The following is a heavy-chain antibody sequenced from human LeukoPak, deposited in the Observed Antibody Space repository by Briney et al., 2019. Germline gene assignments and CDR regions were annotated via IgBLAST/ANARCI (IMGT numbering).Heavy chain of an antibody. V-gene: IGHV1-46*01. J-gene: IGHJ3*02. CDR2: INPSGGST. CDR1: GYTFTSYY. CDR3: ARQYLYDSSGWLAFDI. D-gene: IGHD3-22*01. Sequence: ASVKVSCKASGYTFTSYYMHWVRQAPGQGLEWMGIINPSGGSTSYAQKFQGRVTMTRDTSTSTVYMELSSLRSEDTAVYCCARQYLYDSSGWLAFDIWGQGTMVTVSS.